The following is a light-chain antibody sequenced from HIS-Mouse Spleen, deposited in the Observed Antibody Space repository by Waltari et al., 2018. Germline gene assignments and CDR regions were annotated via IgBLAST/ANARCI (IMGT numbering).Light chain of an antibody. CDR3: QQYDNLHRLT. CDR2: DAS. Sequence: DIQMTQSPSSLSASVGDRVTITCQASQDISNYLNWYQQKPGKAPKLLIYDASNLETGVPSRCSGSGSGTDFTFTISSLQPEDIATYYCQQYDNLHRLTFGPGTKVDIK. CDR1: QDISNY. J-gene: IGKJ3*01. V-gene: IGKV1-33*01.